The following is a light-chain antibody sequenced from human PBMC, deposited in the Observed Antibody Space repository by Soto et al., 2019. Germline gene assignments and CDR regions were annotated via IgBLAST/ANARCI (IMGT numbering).Light chain of an antibody. Sequence: QSVLTQPASVSGSPGQSITISCTGTSSDVGGYNLVSWYQQHPGKAPKLMISEVSKRPSGISDRFSGSKSGSTASLTISGLQAEDEADYYCCSYAGTSTPTVFGGGTQLTVL. J-gene: IGLJ7*01. V-gene: IGLV2-23*02. CDR3: CSYAGTSTPTV. CDR1: SSDVGGYNL. CDR2: EVS.